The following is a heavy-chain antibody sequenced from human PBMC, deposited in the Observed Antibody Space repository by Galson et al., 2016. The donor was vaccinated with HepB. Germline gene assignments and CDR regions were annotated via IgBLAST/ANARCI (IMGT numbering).Heavy chain of an antibody. CDR3: AGGGTRRTVTT. J-gene: IGHJ4*02. CDR2: IYYSGST. V-gene: IGHV4-31*03. D-gene: IGHD4-17*01. Sequence: TLSLTCTVSGGSISSGGYYWSWIRQHPGKGLEWIGYIYYSGSTYYNPSLKSRLTISVDTSKNQFSLKLSSVTAADTAVYYCAGGGTRRTVTTWGQGTLVTVSA. CDR1: GGSISSGGYY.